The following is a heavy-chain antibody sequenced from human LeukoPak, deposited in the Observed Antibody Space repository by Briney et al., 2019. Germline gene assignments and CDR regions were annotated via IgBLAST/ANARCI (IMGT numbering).Heavy chain of an antibody. Sequence: PGGSLRLSCAASGFTFDDYGMSWVRQAPGKGLEWVSGINWNGGSTGYADSVKGRFTISRDNAKNSLYLQMNSLRAEDTALYYCARECGGDCSMPSFDYWGQGTLVTVSS. J-gene: IGHJ4*02. D-gene: IGHD2-21*02. CDR2: INWNGGST. V-gene: IGHV3-20*04. CDR3: ARECGGDCSMPSFDY. CDR1: GFTFDDYG.